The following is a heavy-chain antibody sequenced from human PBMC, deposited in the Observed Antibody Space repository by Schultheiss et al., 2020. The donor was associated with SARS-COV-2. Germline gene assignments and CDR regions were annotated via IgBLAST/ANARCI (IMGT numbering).Heavy chain of an antibody. CDR3: ARKNYGDYENWFDP. Sequence: SCAASGFTFSSYAMSWVRQAPGKGLQWVAVISYDGSNKYYADSVKGRFTISRHNSKNTLYLQMNSLRAEDTAVYYCARKNYGDYENWFDPWGQGTLVTVSS. CDR2: ISYDGSNK. V-gene: IGHV3-30*14. J-gene: IGHJ5*02. D-gene: IGHD4-17*01. CDR1: GFTFSSYA.